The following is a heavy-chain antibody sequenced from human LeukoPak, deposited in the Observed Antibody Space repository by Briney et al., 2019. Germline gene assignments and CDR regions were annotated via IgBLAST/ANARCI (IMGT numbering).Heavy chain of an antibody. J-gene: IGHJ2*01. D-gene: IGHD3-10*01. Sequence: SETLSLTCAVYGGSLSDYYWSWIRQPPGKGLEWIGEINDIGGTNYSPSLKSRVTISLDTSKNQFSLTLNAVTAADTAVYYCARKVPGTLDLWGRGTLVTVSS. CDR1: GGSLSDYY. CDR3: ARKVPGTLDL. CDR2: INDIGGT. V-gene: IGHV4-34*01.